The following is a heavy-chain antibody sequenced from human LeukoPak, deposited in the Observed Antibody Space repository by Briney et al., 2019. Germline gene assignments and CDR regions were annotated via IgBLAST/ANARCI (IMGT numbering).Heavy chain of an antibody. J-gene: IGHJ3*02. CDR1: GGSISSYF. V-gene: IGHV4-59*08. D-gene: IGHD6-25*01. Sequence: SETLSLTCIVSGGSISSYFWSWIRQPPGKGLEWLGYIYDTGSTTYNPSLKSRVTISVDTSKNQFSLKLTSVTAADTAVYYCARTLSAAAFDIWGRGTMVTVSS. CDR3: ARTLSAAAFDI. CDR2: IYDTGST.